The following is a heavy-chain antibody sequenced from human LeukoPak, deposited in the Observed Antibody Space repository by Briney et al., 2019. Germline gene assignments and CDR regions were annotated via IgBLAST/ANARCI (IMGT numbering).Heavy chain of an antibody. Sequence: SETLSLTCTVSGGSIGSHQWSWIRQPPGKGLEFIGYIYYSGSTNYNPSLKSRVTISVDTSKNQFSLKLSSVTAADTAVYYCARAPIYGDHSGDVFDIWGQGTMVTVSS. V-gene: IGHV4-59*11. CDR3: ARAPIYGDHSGDVFDI. J-gene: IGHJ3*02. D-gene: IGHD4-17*01. CDR1: GGSIGSHQ. CDR2: IYYSGST.